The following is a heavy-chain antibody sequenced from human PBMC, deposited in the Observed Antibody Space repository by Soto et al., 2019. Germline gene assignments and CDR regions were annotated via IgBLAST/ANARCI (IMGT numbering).Heavy chain of an antibody. CDR3: ADLTWNGYYLP. D-gene: IGHD3-3*01. CDR2: TKNKAGSYST. CDR1: GFTLSDHY. Sequence: EVQLVESGGGLVQPGGSLRLSCAASGFTLSDHYMDWVRQAPGKGLEWVGRTKNKAGSYSTEYAASVTGRFTISRDDSKNSLYLQMNSLKTEDTAVYYCADLTWNGYYLPWGQGTLVIVSS. V-gene: IGHV3-72*01. J-gene: IGHJ4*02.